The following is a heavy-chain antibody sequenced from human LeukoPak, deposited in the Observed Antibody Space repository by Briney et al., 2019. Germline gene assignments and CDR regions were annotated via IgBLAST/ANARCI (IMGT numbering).Heavy chain of an antibody. CDR1: GFTFSSYA. J-gene: IGHJ1*01. CDR3: AKDLFPVVVTASPAEYFQH. CDR2: ISGSGGST. D-gene: IGHD2-21*02. Sequence: GGSLRLSCAASGFTFSSYAMSWVRQAPGRGLEWVSAISGSGGSTYYADSVKGRFTISRDNSKNTLYLQMNSLRAEDTAVYYCAKDLFPVVVTASPAEYFQHWGQGTLVTVSS. V-gene: IGHV3-23*01.